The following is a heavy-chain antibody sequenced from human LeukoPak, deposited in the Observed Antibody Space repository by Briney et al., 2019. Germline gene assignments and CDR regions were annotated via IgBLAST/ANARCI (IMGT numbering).Heavy chain of an antibody. Sequence: ASVKVSCKASGYTFTGYDMHWVRQAPGQGLEWMGWINPNSGGTNYAQKFQGRVTMTRDTSISTAYMELSRLRSDDTAVYYCARDGLKGSSWYQDYWGQGTLVTVSS. CDR1: GYTFTGYD. D-gene: IGHD6-13*01. J-gene: IGHJ4*02. CDR2: INPNSGGT. CDR3: ARDGLKGSSWYQDY. V-gene: IGHV1-2*02.